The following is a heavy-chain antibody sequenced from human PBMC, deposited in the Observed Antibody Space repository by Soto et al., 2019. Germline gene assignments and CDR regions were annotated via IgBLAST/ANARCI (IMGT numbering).Heavy chain of an antibody. D-gene: IGHD6-13*01. CDR3: ARDGSQGLSAFDY. V-gene: IGHV3-33*01. J-gene: IGHJ4*02. Sequence: QVQLVESGGGVVQPGRSLRLSCAASGFTFSRYGMHWVRQAPGKGLEWVAVIWYDGTHKYYIDSVRGRFTISRDNSKNTLYLQMNGLRAEDTAVYYCARDGSQGLSAFDYWGQGTLVTVSS. CDR1: GFTFSRYG. CDR2: IWYDGTHK.